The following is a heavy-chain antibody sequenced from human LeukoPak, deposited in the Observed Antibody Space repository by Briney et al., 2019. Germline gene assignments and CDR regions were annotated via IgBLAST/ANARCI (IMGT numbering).Heavy chain of an antibody. CDR3: ARGLYCGGDCYPPQFDY. CDR2: ISSSSNNI. Sequence: GGSLRLSCAASGFTFSDYYMSWIRQAPGKGLEWVSYISSSSNNIYYADSVKGRFTSSRDNAKNSLYLQMSSLRAEDTAVYYCARGLYCGGDCYPPQFDYWGQGTLVTVSS. J-gene: IGHJ4*02. CDR1: GFTFSDYY. D-gene: IGHD2-21*02. V-gene: IGHV3-11*01.